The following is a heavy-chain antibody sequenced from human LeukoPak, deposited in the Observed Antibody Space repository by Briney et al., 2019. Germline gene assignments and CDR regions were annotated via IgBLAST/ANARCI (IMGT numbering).Heavy chain of an antibody. Sequence: ASVKVSCKASGYTFNTYGITWVRQAPGQGLEWMGWISGYNGKTKYAQKLQDRVTMTTDTSTTTAYMELRSLTSDDTAVYYCARDAGRPFDIWGQGTMVTVSS. V-gene: IGHV1-18*01. CDR1: GYTFNTYG. CDR2: ISGYNGKT. J-gene: IGHJ3*02. CDR3: ARDAGRPFDI. D-gene: IGHD1-1*01.